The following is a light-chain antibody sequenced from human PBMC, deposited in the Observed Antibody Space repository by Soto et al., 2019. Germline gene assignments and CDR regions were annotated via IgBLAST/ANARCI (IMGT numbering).Light chain of an antibody. CDR2: EVS. CDR3: CSYVSSKTYV. Sequence: QSALTQPASVSGSPGQSITISCTGTRTDVGGYNFVSWYQQHPGKAPKVIIYEVSNRPSGVSDRFSGSKSDNTASLTISGLQAEDEADYYCCSYVSSKTYVFGTGTKATVL. V-gene: IGLV2-14*01. CDR1: RTDVGGYNF. J-gene: IGLJ1*01.